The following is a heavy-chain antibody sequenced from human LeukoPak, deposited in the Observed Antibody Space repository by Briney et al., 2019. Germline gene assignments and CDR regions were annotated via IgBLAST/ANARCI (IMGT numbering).Heavy chain of an antibody. V-gene: IGHV3-74*01. J-gene: IGHJ6*02. CDR3: ARDLRDSSSSSYYGMDV. CDR1: GFTFSSYW. D-gene: IGHD6-6*01. Sequence: GGSLRLSCAASGFTFSSYWMHWVRQAPGKGLVWVSRINSDGSSTSYADSVKGRFTTSRDNAKNTLYLQMNSLRAEDTAVYYCARDLRDSSSSSYYGMDVWGQGTTVTVSS. CDR2: INSDGSST.